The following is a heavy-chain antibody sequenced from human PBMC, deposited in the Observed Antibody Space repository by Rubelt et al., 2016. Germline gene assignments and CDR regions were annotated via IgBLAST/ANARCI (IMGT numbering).Heavy chain of an antibody. D-gene: IGHD6-25*01. V-gene: IGHV1-8*03. CDR3: ARSPTAAADWFDP. CDR1: GYTFTTHG. CDR2: MKPTSGYT. Sequence: QVQLVQSGTEVKKPGASVKVSCKASGYTFTTHGVSWVRQAPGQGLEWMGWMKPTSGYTGYAQKFQGRVAITRDTSASTAYMEMRKLRSEDTAVYYCARSPTAAADWFDPWGQGTLVTVSS. J-gene: IGHJ5*02.